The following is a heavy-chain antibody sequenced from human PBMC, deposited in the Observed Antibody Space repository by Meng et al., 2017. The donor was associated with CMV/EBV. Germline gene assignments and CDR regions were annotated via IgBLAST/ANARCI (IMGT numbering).Heavy chain of an antibody. CDR2: INHSGST. CDR1: GGSFSGYY. J-gene: IGHJ6*02. V-gene: IGHV4-34*01. Sequence: GSLRLSCAVYGGSFSGYYWSWIRQPPGKGLEWFGEINHSGSTNYNPSPKSRVTISVATSKTQFSLKLSSVTVAETAVYYCARVVVVPAAKAPAATYGMDVWGQGTTVTVSS. D-gene: IGHD2-2*01. CDR3: ARVVVVPAAKAPAATYGMDV.